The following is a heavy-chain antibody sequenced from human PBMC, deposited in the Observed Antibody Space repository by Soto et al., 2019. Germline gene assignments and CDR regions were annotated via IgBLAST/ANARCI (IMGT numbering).Heavy chain of an antibody. CDR3: AKKSGVGATWYFDY. V-gene: IGHV3-23*01. D-gene: IGHD1-26*01. CDR2: LPEIGTNT. Sequence: GGSLILSCAASGFTFSNYGMSWVRQAPGKGLEWVSALPEIGTNTYYADSVKGRFTISRDNSKNTLFLQINNLRAGDTAVYYCAKKSGVGATWYFDYWGQGTLVTVSS. J-gene: IGHJ4*02. CDR1: GFTFSNYG.